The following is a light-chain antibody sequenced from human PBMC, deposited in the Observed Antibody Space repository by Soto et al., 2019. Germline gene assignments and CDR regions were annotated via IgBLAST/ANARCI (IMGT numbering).Light chain of an antibody. J-gene: IGKJ1*01. CDR3: QQSYSTPPT. CDR1: QSISSY. Sequence: DIVMTQSPSSLSASVGDRVTITCRASQSISSYLNWYQQKPGKAPKLLIYAASSLQSGVPSRFSGSGSGTDFTLTISSLQPEDFATYYCQQSYSTPPTFGQGTKVDTK. CDR2: AAS. V-gene: IGKV1-39*01.